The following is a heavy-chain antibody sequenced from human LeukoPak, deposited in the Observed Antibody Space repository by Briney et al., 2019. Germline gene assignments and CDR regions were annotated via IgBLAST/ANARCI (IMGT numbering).Heavy chain of an antibody. CDR1: GGSFSGYY. J-gene: IGHJ4*02. D-gene: IGHD3-3*01. CDR2: INHSGST. CDR3: ARGPRITIFGVVIIPFDY. Sequence: SSEALSLTCAVYGGSFSGYYWSWIRQPPGKGLEWIGEINHSGSTNYNPSLKSRVTISVDTSKNQFSLKLSYVTAADTAVYYCARGPRITIFGVVIIPFDYWGQGTLVTVSS. V-gene: IGHV4-34*01.